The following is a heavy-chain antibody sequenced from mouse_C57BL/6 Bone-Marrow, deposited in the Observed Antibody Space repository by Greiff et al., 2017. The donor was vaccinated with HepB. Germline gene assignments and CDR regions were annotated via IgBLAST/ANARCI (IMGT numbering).Heavy chain of an antibody. J-gene: IGHJ3*01. CDR1: GFTFSSYT. D-gene: IGHD1-1*01. CDR2: ISGGGGNT. Sequence: DVKLVESGGGLVKPGGSLKLSCAASGFTFSSYTMSWVRQTPEKRLEWVATISGGGGNTYYPDSVKGRFTISRDNAKNTLYLQMSSLRSEDTALYYCARHAVVPFAYWGQGTLVTVSA. CDR3: ARHAVVPFAY. V-gene: IGHV5-9*01.